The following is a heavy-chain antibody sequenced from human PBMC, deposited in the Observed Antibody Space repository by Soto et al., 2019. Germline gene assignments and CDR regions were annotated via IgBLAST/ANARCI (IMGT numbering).Heavy chain of an antibody. D-gene: IGHD1-1*01. CDR2: IGTGGDT. J-gene: IGHJ3*01. Sequence: EVQLVESGGGLVQPGGSLRLSCAASGFTLRNYDMYWVRQVTGEGLEWDSGIGTGGDTHYSGSVKGRFTISRENAQSSLFLHMDTLRAGDTAVYYCVRGGLQRGGLDVFDVWGPGKIVIVAS. V-gene: IGHV3-13*01. CDR3: VRGGLQRGGLDVFDV. CDR1: GFTLRNYD.